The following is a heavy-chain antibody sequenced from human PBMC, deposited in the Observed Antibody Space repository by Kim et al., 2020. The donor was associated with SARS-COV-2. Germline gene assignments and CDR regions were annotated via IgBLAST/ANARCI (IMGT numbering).Heavy chain of an antibody. J-gene: IGHJ6*02. CDR3: ASTQATTNYYYYGMDV. D-gene: IGHD1-1*01. Sequence: GGSLRLSCAASGFTFSSYGMHWVRQAPGKGLEWVAVISYDGSNKYYADSVKGRFTIYRDNSKNTLYLQMNSLRAEDTAVYYCASTQATTNYYYYGMDVWGQETTGTVSS. V-gene: IGHV3-33*05. CDR1: GFTFSSYG. CDR2: ISYDGSNK.